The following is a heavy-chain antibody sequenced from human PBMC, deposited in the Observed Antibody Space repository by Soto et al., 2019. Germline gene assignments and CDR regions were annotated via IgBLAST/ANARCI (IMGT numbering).Heavy chain of an antibody. V-gene: IGHV1-69*01. CDR3: ARDRSGYCSGGSCYSDYYYGMDV. CDR2: IIPIFGTA. CDR1: GGTFSSYA. D-gene: IGHD2-15*01. Sequence: QVQLVQSGAEVKKPGSSVKVSCKASGGTFSSYAISWVRQAPGQGLEWMGGIIPIFGTANYAQKFQGRVTITADESTSTAYMQRRSLSSEERAVYYCARDRSGYCSGGSCYSDYYYGMDVWGQGTTVTVSS. J-gene: IGHJ6*02.